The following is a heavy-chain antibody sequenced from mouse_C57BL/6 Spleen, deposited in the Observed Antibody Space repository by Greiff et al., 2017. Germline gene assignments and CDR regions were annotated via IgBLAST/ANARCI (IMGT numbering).Heavy chain of an antibody. CDR2: IYPSDSET. V-gene: IGHV1-61*01. CDR1: GYTFTSYW. Sequence: QVQLQQSGAELVRPGSSVKLSCKASGYTFTSYWMDWVKQRPGQGLEWIGNIYPSDSETHYNQKFKDKATLTVDKSSSTAYMQLSSLTSEDSAVYYCARDGGDGAWFAYWGQGTPVTVSA. J-gene: IGHJ3*01. CDR3: ARDGGDGAWFAY. D-gene: IGHD1-1*02.